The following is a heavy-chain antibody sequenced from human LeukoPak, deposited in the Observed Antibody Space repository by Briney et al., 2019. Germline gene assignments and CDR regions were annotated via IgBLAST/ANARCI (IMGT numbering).Heavy chain of an antibody. CDR3: ARLDFWSGHKFDP. CDR2: INHSGST. D-gene: IGHD3-3*01. J-gene: IGHJ5*02. V-gene: IGHV4-34*01. Sequence: SETLSLTCAVYGGSFSGYYWSWIRQPPGKGLEWIGEINHSGSTNYNPSLKSRVITSVDTSKNQFSLNLSSVTAADTAVYYCARLDFWSGHKFDPWGQGTLVTVSS. CDR1: GGSFSGYY.